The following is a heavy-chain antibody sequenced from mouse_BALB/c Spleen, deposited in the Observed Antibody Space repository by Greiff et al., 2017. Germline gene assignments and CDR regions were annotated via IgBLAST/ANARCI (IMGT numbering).Heavy chain of an antibody. D-gene: IGHD2-14*01. V-gene: IGHV5-17*02. CDR1: GFTFSSFG. Sequence: EVMLVESGGGLVQPGGSRKLSCAASGFTFSSFGMHWVRQAPEKGLEWVAYISSGSSTIYYADTVKGRFTISRDNPKNTLFLQMTSLRSEDTAMYYCARGVRGYFDYWGQGTTLTVSS. CDR2: ISSGSSTI. J-gene: IGHJ2*01. CDR3: ARGVRGYFDY.